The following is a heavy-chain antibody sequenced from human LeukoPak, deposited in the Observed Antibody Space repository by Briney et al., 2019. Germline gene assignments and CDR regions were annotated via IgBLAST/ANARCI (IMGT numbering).Heavy chain of an antibody. CDR3: ARASDPWLQLN. CDR2: IKQDGSEK. Sequence: PGGSLRLSCAASGFTFSNYWMIWVRQAPGKGLEWVGNIKQDGSEKRYADSVRGRFSISRDNAQTSLYLQMNSLRAEDTAVYYCARASDPWLQLNWGPGNLLTVSS. V-gene: IGHV3-7*05. D-gene: IGHD5-24*01. J-gene: IGHJ4*02. CDR1: GFTFSNYW.